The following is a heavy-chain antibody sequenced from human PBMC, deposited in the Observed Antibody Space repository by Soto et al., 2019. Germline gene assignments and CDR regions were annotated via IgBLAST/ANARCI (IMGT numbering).Heavy chain of an antibody. D-gene: IGHD6-13*01. Sequence: QVQLVQSGAEVKKPGSSVKVSCKASGGTFSSYAISWVRQAPGQGLELMGGIIPIFGTANYAQKFQGRVTITADESTSTAYMELSSLRAEDTAVYYCARNPRGIAAAPRFGPWGQGTLVTVYS. J-gene: IGHJ5*02. V-gene: IGHV1-69*01. CDR3: ARNPRGIAAAPRFGP. CDR1: GGTFSSYA. CDR2: IIPIFGTA.